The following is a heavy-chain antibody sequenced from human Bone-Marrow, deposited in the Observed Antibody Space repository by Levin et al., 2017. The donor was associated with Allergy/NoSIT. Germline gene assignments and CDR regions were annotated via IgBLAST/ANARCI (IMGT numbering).Heavy chain of an antibody. D-gene: IGHD6-13*01. CDR1: GFTFGNHA. V-gene: IGHV3-23*01. CDR2: IRPNSERT. Sequence: RGESLKISCAASGFTFGNHAMTWVRHASGKGLEWVSTIRPNSERTYFADSVKGRFTVSRDDSMNMMYLQMNSLRVDDAAVYYCAREQGASGWYTVDFWGQGTLVTVSS. J-gene: IGHJ4*02. CDR3: AREQGASGWYTVDF.